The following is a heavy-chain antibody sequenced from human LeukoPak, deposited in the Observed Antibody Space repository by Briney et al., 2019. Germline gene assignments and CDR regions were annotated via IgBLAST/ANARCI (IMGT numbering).Heavy chain of an antibody. V-gene: IGHV5-51*01. CDR2: IFPGDSDT. J-gene: IGHJ4*02. D-gene: IGHD3-10*01. Sequence: GESLKISCKGSGYSFTRNWLGWVRQMPGKGLGWVGIIFPGDSDTRYSPSFQGQVTISADKSITTAYLQWSSLKASDTAMYYCVKLHRSYSYGSGTSLPFDSWGQGTLVTVSS. CDR1: GYSFTRNW. CDR3: VKLHRSYSYGSGTSLPFDS.